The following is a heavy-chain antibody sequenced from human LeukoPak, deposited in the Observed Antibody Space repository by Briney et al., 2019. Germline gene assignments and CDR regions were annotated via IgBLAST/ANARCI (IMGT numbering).Heavy chain of an antibody. Sequence: GASVKVSCKASGGTFSSYAISWVRQAPGQGLEWMGGIIPIFGTANYAQRFQGRLTITADESTSTAYMELSSLRSEDTAVYYCAGSYYYDSSGDYWGQGTLVTVSS. D-gene: IGHD3-22*01. CDR3: AGSYYYDSSGDY. V-gene: IGHV1-69*13. CDR1: GGTFSSYA. J-gene: IGHJ4*02. CDR2: IIPIFGTA.